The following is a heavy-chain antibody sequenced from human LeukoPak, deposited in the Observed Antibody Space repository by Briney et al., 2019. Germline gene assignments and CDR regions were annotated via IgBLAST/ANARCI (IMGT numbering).Heavy chain of an antibody. D-gene: IGHD3-16*01. V-gene: IGHV3-30*18. CDR1: GFTFSRFG. CDR3: AKDLSIHYDYRGFDP. CDR2: ISYDGSQN. J-gene: IGHJ5*02. Sequence: GGSLRLPCAASGFTFSRFGMHWVRQAPGKGLEWVAVISYDGSQNYYADSVKGQFTISRDNSKNTLYLQMDSLRAEDTAVYYCAKDLSIHYDYRGFDPWGQGTLVTVSS.